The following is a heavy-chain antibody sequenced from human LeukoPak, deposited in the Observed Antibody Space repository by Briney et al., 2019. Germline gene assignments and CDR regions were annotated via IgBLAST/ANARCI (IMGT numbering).Heavy chain of an antibody. D-gene: IGHD3-10*01. CDR3: ARAPRVPGFGRRGPWFDP. CDR2: TYYRSKWYT. CDR1: GDSVSSNRTA. V-gene: IGHV6-1*01. J-gene: IGHJ5*02. Sequence: SQTLSLTCAISGDSVSSNRTAWNWIRQSPSRGLEWLGRTYYRSKWYTDYAISVRGRITINPDTSKNQFSLKLSSVTAADTAVYYCARAPRVPGFGRRGPWFDPWGQGTLVTVSS.